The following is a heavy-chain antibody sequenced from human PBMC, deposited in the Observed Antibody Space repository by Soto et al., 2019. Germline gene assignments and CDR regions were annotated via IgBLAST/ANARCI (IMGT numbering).Heavy chain of an antibody. CDR1: GFSLDEYG. V-gene: IGHV3-20*04. CDR2: MHRNGGTT. CDR3: ARDHRWGCEYGDCGDS. Sequence: EVQLVESGGGIIRPGGSLRLACVVSGFSLDEYGMSWVRQAPGKGPEWVAGMHRNGGTTGYADSVKGRFTISRDDAKNSLYLQMNSLRAEDTAFYSCARDHRWGCEYGDCGDSWGHGTLVTVSS. D-gene: IGHD4-17*01. J-gene: IGHJ5*01.